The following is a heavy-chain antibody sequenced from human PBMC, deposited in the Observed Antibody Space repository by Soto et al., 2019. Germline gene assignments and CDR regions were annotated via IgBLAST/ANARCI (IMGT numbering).Heavy chain of an antibody. J-gene: IGHJ5*02. CDR2: IYHTGTT. CDR1: GGSINSGGYS. D-gene: IGHD6-13*01. CDR3: ARGKIAAAGLWGAINWFDP. V-gene: IGHV4-30-2*03. Sequence: PSETLSLTCTVSGGSINSGGYSWTWVRQPPGKGLEWIGFIYHTGTTYYNPSLKSRVTISVDTSKNQFSLRLNSVTAADTAVYYCARGKIAAAGLWGAINWFDPWGQGTLVTVSS.